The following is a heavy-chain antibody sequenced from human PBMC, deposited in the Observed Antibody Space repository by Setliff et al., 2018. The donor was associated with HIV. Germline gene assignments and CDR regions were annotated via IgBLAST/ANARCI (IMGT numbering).Heavy chain of an antibody. V-gene: IGHV1-2*06. CDR1: GYMFSGFH. D-gene: IGHD3-10*01. CDR2: INPNSGGT. Sequence: ASVKVSCKASGYMFSGFHMHWVRQAAGQGLEWMGRINPNSGGTNYAQKFQGRVTMTRDTSISTAYMELSRLRSDGTAVYYCARDWAEDYYGSGSFQYWGQGTLVTVSS. CDR3: ARDWAEDYYGSGSFQY. J-gene: IGHJ1*01.